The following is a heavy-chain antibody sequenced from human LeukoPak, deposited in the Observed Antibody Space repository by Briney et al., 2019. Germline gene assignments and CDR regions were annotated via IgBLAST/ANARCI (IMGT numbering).Heavy chain of an antibody. D-gene: IGHD4-17*01. J-gene: IGHJ6*02. Sequence: PGGSLRLSCTASGFTFSSYAMSWVRQAPGKGLEWVSAISGSGGSTYYADSVKGRFTISRDNSKNTLYLQMNSLRAEDTAVYYCAKENGDYGYYYYGMDVWGQGTTVTVSS. CDR2: ISGSGGST. CDR1: GFTFSSYA. V-gene: IGHV3-23*01. CDR3: AKENGDYGYYYYGMDV.